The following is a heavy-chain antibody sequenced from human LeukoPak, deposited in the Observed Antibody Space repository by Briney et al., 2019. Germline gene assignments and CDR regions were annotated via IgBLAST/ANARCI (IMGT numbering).Heavy chain of an antibody. V-gene: IGHV1-2*02. D-gene: IGHD4/OR15-4a*01. CDR3: ARDHDYGPDY. Sequence: GASLKVSCKTSGVTFSEHYMHWRRQAPGQGLEWMGWIKPDSVATNYEQKFQGRFTMSRDMSISTVYMELTSLTSDDTAMYWCARDHDYGPDYWGQGTLVTVSA. CDR1: GVTFSEHY. CDR2: IKPDSVAT. J-gene: IGHJ4*02.